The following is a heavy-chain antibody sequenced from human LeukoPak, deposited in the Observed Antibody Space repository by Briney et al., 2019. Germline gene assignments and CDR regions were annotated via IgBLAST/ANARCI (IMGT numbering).Heavy chain of an antibody. CDR1: GGSIRSYY. D-gene: IGHD3-22*01. J-gene: IGHJ4*02. V-gene: IGHV4-59*01. CDR3: ARGRYYYDSSGQEDFDY. Sequence: SETLSLTCTVSGGSIRSYYWSWIRQPPGKGLEWIAYIYYSGSTNYNPSLKSRVTISVDTSKNQFSLKLSSVTAADTAVYYCARGRYYYDSSGQEDFDYWGQGTLVTVSS. CDR2: IYYSGST.